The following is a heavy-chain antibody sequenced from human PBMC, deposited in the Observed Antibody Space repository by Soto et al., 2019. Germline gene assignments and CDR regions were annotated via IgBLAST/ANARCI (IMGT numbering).Heavy chain of an antibody. CDR1: GFTFSSYA. D-gene: IGHD3-9*01. V-gene: IGHV3-23*01. CDR3: ARDESYDILSGYYTPQRFDY. J-gene: IGHJ4*02. CDR2: ISGSGGST. Sequence: GGSLRLSRAASGFTFSSYAMSWVRQAPWKWLEWVSAISGSGGSTYYADSVKGRFTISRDNAKNTLYLQMNSLRAEDTAVYYCARDESYDILSGYYTPQRFDYWGQGSLVTVSS.